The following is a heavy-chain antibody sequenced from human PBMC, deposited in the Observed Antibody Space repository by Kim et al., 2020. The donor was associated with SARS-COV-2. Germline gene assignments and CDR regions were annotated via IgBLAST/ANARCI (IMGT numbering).Heavy chain of an antibody. Sequence: SETLSLTCAVYGGSFSGYYWSWIRQPPGKGLEWIGEINHSGSTNYNPSLKSRVTISVDTSKNQFSLKLSSVTAADTAVYYCASGGIAAAGEYNWFDPWGRGTLVTVSS. D-gene: IGHD6-13*01. CDR1: GGSFSGYY. CDR2: INHSGST. CDR3: ASGGIAAAGEYNWFDP. J-gene: IGHJ5*02. V-gene: IGHV4-34*01.